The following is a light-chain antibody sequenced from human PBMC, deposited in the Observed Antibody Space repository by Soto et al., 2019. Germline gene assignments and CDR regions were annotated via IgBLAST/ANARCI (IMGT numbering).Light chain of an antibody. V-gene: IGLV2-8*01. CDR2: EVS. CDR3: SSYAGSNNWV. J-gene: IGLJ3*02. CDR1: SSDVAGYNY. Sequence: QSALTQPPSASGSPGQSVTISCAGTSSDVAGYNYISWYQQHPGKAPKLMIYEVSQRPSGVPDRFSGSKSGNTASLTVSGLQAEDEAAYYCSSYAGSNNWVFGGGTKLTVL.